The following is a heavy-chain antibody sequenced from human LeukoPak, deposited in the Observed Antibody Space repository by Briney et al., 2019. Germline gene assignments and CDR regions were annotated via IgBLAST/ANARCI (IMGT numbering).Heavy chain of an antibody. CDR1: GFTFSSYS. Sequence: GGSLRLSCAASGFTFSSYSMNWVRQAPGKGLEWVSYISSSSSTIYYADSVKGRFTISRDNAKNSLYLQMNSLRAEDTAVYYCAGPSDYYDSSGYNYWGQGTLVTVSS. V-gene: IGHV3-48*01. J-gene: IGHJ4*02. CDR3: AGPSDYYDSSGYNY. CDR2: ISSSSSTI. D-gene: IGHD3-22*01.